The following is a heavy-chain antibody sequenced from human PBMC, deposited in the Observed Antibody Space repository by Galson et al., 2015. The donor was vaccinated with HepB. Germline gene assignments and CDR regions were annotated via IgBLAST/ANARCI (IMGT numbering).Heavy chain of an antibody. Sequence: CAISGDSVSSNSAAWNWIRQSPSRGLEWLGRTYYRSKWYNDYAVSVKSRITINPDTSKNQFSLQLNSVTLEDTAVYYCARATRRPIAAAGSFDYWGQRTLVTVSS. D-gene: IGHD6-13*01. CDR2: TYYRSKWYN. CDR1: GDSVSSNSAA. V-gene: IGHV6-1*01. J-gene: IGHJ4*02. CDR3: ARATRRPIAAAGSFDY.